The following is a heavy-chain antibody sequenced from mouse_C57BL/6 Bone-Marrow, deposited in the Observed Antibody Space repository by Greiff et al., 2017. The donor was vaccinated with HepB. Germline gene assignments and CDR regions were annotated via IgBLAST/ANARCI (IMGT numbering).Heavy chain of an antibody. D-gene: IGHD2-4*01. Sequence: EVQLQQSGPELVKPGASVKISCKASGYTFTDYYMNWVKQSHGKSLEWIGDINPNNGGTSYNQKFKGKATLTVDKSSSTAYMELRSLTSEDSAVYYCARGAYDYHSYAMDYWGQGTSVTVSS. J-gene: IGHJ4*01. V-gene: IGHV1-26*01. CDR3: ARGAYDYHSYAMDY. CDR2: INPNNGGT. CDR1: GYTFTDYY.